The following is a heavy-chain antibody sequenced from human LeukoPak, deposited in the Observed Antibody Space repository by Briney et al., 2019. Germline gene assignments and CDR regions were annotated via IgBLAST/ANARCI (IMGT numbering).Heavy chain of an antibody. J-gene: IGHJ4*02. CDR2: IYPGDSET. CDR1: GYTFTSYW. CDR3: ARQATMDYFDY. D-gene: IGHD5-24*01. V-gene: IGHV5-51*01. Sequence: GESLKISCRGSGYTFTSYWIGWVRQMPGKDLEWMGIIYPGDSETRYSPSFQGQVTISVDKSISTAYLQWSSLKASDTAMYYCARQATMDYFDYWGQGTLVTVSS.